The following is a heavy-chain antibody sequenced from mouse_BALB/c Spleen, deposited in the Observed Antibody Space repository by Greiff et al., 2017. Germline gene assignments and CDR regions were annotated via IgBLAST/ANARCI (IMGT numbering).Heavy chain of an antibody. V-gene: IGHV14-4*02. CDR1: GFNIKDYY. Sequence: VQLKESGAELVRSGASVKLSCTASGFNIKDYYMHWVKQRPEQGLEWIGWIDPENGDTEYAPKFQGKATLTADKSSSTAYMELRSLTSEDSAVYYCTRLDYWGQGTSVTVSS. CDR2: IDPENGDT. CDR3: TRLDY. J-gene: IGHJ4*01.